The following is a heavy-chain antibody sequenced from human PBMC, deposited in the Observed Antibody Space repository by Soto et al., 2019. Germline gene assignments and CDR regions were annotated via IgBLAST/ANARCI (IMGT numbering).Heavy chain of an antibody. V-gene: IGHV3-23*01. Sequence: GGSLRLSCAASGFTFSNYAMSWVRQAPGKGLDWVSTLTRSGNKYYADSVKGRFTISRDNSKNTLYLQMNSLRAEDTAVYYCAKEKAYYDSRRDYYYYGMDVWGQGTTVTVSS. D-gene: IGHD3-3*01. CDR2: LTRSGNK. CDR3: AKEKAYYDSRRDYYYYGMDV. CDR1: GFTFSNYA. J-gene: IGHJ6*02.